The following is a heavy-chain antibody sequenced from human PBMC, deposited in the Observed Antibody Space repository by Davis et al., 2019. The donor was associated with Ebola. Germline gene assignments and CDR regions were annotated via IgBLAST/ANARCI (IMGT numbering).Heavy chain of an antibody. J-gene: IGHJ4*02. CDR1: GYSFANYW. CDR2: IYPAISDA. V-gene: IGHV5-51*01. D-gene: IGHD3-10*01. CDR3: ARRGFLEGFGDLGLDS. Sequence: PGGSLRLSCKTSGYSFANYWIAWVRQVPGKGLEWMRTIYPAISDARYSPSFQGQVTISADKSITTAYLQWSSLKASDTAMYYCARRGFLEGFGDLGLDSWGQGTLVTVSS.